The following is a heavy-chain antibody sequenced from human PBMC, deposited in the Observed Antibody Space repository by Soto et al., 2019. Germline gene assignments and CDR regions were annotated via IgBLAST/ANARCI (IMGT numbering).Heavy chain of an antibody. D-gene: IGHD3-16*01. J-gene: IGHJ4*02. CDR3: ASRIMLAY. CDR1: GGSISSSSYY. CDR2: IYYSGRT. Sequence: QLQLQESGPGLVKPSETLSLTCTVSGGSISSSSYYWGWIRQPPGKGLEWIGSIYYSGRTYYYPSPKSRVTLSVDTSMNQYSLTVSSVTAADTAVYYCASRIMLAYWGQGTLVTVSS. V-gene: IGHV4-39*01.